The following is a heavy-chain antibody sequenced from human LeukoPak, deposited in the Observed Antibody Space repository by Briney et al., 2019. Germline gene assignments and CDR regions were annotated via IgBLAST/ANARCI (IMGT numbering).Heavy chain of an antibody. CDR3: AREMGGSYSGSFDY. CDR1: GYTFTSYY. J-gene: IGHJ4*02. CDR2: IIPIFGTA. Sequence: SVNVSCKASGYTFTSYYMHWVRQAPGQGLEWMGGIIPIFGTANYAQKFQGRVTITADESTSTAYMELSSLRSEDTAVYYCAREMGGSYSGSFDYWGQGTLVTVSS. V-gene: IGHV1-69*13. D-gene: IGHD1-26*01.